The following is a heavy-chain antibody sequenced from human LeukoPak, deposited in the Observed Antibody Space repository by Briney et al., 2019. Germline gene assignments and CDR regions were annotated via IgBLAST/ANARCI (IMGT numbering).Heavy chain of an antibody. CDR2: ISSIGGST. V-gene: IGHV3-64*01. Sequence: GGSLRLSCAASGFTFSSYAMHWVRQAPGKGLEYVSAISSIGGSTYYANSVKGRFTISRDNSKNTLYLQMGSLRAEDMAVYYCAREGGACSSTSCYQYFDYWGQGTLVTVSS. CDR3: AREGGACSSTSCYQYFDY. D-gene: IGHD2-2*01. J-gene: IGHJ4*02. CDR1: GFTFSSYA.